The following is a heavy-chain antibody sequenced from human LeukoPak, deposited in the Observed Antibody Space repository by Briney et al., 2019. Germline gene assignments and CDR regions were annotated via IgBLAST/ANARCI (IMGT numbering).Heavy chain of an antibody. D-gene: IGHD6-13*01. CDR1: GGSISSSSYY. V-gene: IGHV4-39*07. Sequence: SETLSLTCTVSGGSISSSSYYWGWIRQPPGKGLEWIGSIYYSGSTYYNPSLKSRVTISVDTSKNQFSLKLSSVTAADTAVYYCARWGIGIAAAPNAFDIWGQGTMVTVSS. J-gene: IGHJ3*02. CDR2: IYYSGST. CDR3: ARWGIGIAAAPNAFDI.